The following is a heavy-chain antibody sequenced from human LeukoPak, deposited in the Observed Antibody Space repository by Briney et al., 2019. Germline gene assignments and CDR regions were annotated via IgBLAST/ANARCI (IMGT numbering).Heavy chain of an antibody. Sequence: PGESLRLSCAASGFIVGHNYMSWFRKAPGKGLEWVSTIYSGGAYSDGTTHYADSVKGRFTISRDSSKNTLYLQMNSLRAEDTAVYYCARRELLGYSYGLGAFNVWGQGTMVTVSS. CDR3: ARRELLGYSYGLGAFNV. V-gene: IGHV3-66*04. CDR1: GFIVGHNY. J-gene: IGHJ3*01. D-gene: IGHD5-18*01. CDR2: IYSGGAYSDGTT.